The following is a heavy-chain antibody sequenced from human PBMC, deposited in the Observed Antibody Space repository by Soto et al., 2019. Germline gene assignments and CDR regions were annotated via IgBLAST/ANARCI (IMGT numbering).Heavy chain of an antibody. V-gene: IGHV3-33*01. J-gene: IGHJ4*02. CDR3: ARDSKDDSSGYYAGFDY. D-gene: IGHD3-22*01. CDR1: GFTFSSYG. Sequence: QVQLVESGGGVVQPGRSLRLSCAVSGFTFSSYGMNWVRQAPGKGLEWVAAIYYDGSNKYYADPVRGRFTISRDNFKNTLYLHMNSLRADDTAVYYCARDSKDDSSGYYAGFDYWGQGTLVTVSS. CDR2: IYYDGSNK.